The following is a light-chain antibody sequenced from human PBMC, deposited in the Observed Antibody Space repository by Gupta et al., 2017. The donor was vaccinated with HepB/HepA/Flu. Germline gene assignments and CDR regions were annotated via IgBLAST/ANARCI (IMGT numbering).Light chain of an antibody. V-gene: IGKV3-20*01. Sequence: ELVLTQSPGTLSLSPGERATLSCRASQSVSSSYLAWYQQGPGQAPRPLIYGASSSATGSSDRFSGSGSGTDFTLTISRLEPEDFAVYYCQQYCSSPWTFGQGTKLESK. CDR2: GAS. J-gene: IGKJ1*01. CDR3: QQYCSSPWT. CDR1: QSVSSSY.